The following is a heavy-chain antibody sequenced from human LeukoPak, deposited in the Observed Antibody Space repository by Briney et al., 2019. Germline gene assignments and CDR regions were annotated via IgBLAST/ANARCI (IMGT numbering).Heavy chain of an antibody. Sequence: PGGSLRLSCAASGFTFSSYSMNWVRQAPGKGLEWVSSISSSSSYIYYADSVKGRFTISRDNAKNSLYLQMNSLRAEGTAVYYCARGLLPNYYYYGMDVWGQGTTVTVPS. D-gene: IGHD3-10*01. V-gene: IGHV3-21*01. J-gene: IGHJ6*02. CDR2: ISSSSSYI. CDR3: ARGLLPNYYYYGMDV. CDR1: GFTFSSYS.